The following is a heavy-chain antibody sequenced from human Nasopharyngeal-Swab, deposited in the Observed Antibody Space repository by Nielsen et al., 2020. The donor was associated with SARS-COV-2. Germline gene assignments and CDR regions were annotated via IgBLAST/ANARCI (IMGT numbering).Heavy chain of an antibody. Sequence: SVKVSCKASGGTFSNYAISWVRQAPGQGLEWMGGIIPIFGTANYAQKFQGRVTITADESTSTAYMELSSLRSEDTAVYYCAFTQGIVVVITRQFDYWGQGTLVTVSS. J-gene: IGHJ4*02. CDR3: AFTQGIVVVITRQFDY. V-gene: IGHV1-69*13. CDR2: IIPIFGTA. CDR1: GGTFSNYA. D-gene: IGHD3-22*01.